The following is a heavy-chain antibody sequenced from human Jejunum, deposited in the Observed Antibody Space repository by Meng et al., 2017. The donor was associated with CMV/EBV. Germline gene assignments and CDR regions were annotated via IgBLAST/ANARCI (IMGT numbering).Heavy chain of an antibody. CDR2: VKSHSTFI. CDR1: SDYS. J-gene: IGHJ6*02. Sequence: SDYSINWVRQAPGKGLEWVSSVKSHSTFIYYADSVKGRFTISRDNAKNSLYLQMNSLRAEDTAVYYCATLISSPDYDYYYGMDVWGQGTTVTVSS. D-gene: IGHD3-10*01. V-gene: IGHV3-21*01. CDR3: ATLISSPDYDYYYGMDV.